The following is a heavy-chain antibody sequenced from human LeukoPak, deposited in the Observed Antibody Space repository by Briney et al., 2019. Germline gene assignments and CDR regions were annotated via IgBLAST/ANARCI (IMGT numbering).Heavy chain of an antibody. CDR3: ARDGGYYDSSGYQEPDAFDI. CDR1: GGSISSYY. V-gene: IGHV4-59*01. CDR2: IYYSGST. Sequence: SETLSLTCTVSGGSISSYYWSWIRQPPGKGLEWIGYIYYSGSTNYNPSLKSRVTISVDTSKNQFSLKLSSVTAADTAVYYCARDGGYYDSSGYQEPDAFDIWGQGTMVTVSS. J-gene: IGHJ3*02. D-gene: IGHD3-22*01.